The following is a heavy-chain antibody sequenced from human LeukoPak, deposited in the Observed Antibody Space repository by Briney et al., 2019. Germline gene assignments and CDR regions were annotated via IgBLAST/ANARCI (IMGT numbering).Heavy chain of an antibody. D-gene: IGHD6-13*01. CDR2: ISGSGGAI. V-gene: IGHV3-23*01. CDR3: AKVPPGYSSSWGAFDI. Sequence: PGGSLRLSCAASGFTFSSYAISWVRLAPGKGLEWVSGISGSGGAIYYADSVKGRFTISRDNSKNTLYLQMNSLRAEDTAVYYCAKVPPGYSSSWGAFDIWGQGTMVTVSS. J-gene: IGHJ3*02. CDR1: GFTFSSYA.